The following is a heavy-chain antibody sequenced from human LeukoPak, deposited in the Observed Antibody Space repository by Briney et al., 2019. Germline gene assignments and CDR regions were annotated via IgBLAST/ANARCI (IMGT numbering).Heavy chain of an antibody. J-gene: IGHJ5*02. CDR3: ARSIVVVPAAHMGGWFDP. Sequence: SETLSLTCTVSGGSISSYYWSWMRQPPGKGLEWIGYIYYSGSTNYNPSLKSRVTISVHTSKNQFSLKLSSVTAADTAVYYCARSIVVVPAAHMGGWFDPWGQGTLVTVSS. D-gene: IGHD2-2*01. V-gene: IGHV4-59*01. CDR1: GGSISSYY. CDR2: IYYSGST.